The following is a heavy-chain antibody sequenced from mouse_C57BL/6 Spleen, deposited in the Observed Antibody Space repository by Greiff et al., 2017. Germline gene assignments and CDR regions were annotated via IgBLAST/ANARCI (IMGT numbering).Heavy chain of an antibody. D-gene: IGHD1-1*01. CDR2: ISGGGGNT. CDR3: ARQRTVGYFDV. CDR1: GFTFSSYT. V-gene: IGHV5-9*01. J-gene: IGHJ1*03. Sequence: EVMLVESGGGLVKPGGSLKLSCAASGFTFSSYTMSWVRQTPEKRLEWVATISGGGGNTYYPDSVKGRFTISRDNAKNTLYLQMSSLRSEDTALYYCARQRTVGYFDVWGTGTTVTVAS.